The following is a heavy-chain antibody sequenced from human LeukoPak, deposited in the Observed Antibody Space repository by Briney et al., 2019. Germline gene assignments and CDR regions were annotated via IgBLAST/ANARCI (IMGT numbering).Heavy chain of an antibody. CDR1: GYTFTGYY. CDR3: ARVRNYYDSSGYYDY. V-gene: IGHV1-2*04. D-gene: IGHD3-22*01. CDR2: INPNSGGT. Sequence: RASVKVSCKASGYTFTGYYMHWVRQAPGQGLEWMGWINPNSGGTNYAQKFLGWVTMTRDTSISTAYMELSRLRSDDTAVYFCARVRNYYDSSGYYDYCGQGTLVTVSS. J-gene: IGHJ4*02.